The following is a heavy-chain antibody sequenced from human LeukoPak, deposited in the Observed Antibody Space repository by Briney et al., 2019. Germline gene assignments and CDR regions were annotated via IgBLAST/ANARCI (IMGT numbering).Heavy chain of an antibody. CDR3: ARGLPPVMKYYFDY. Sequence: GGSLRLSCAASGFTFNSYGMHWVRQAPGKGLEWVAVMWYDGSNKYYADSVKGRFTISRDDSKNTLYLQMNSLRAEDTAMYYCARGLPPVMKYYFDYWGQGTRVTVSS. D-gene: IGHD4-11*01. V-gene: IGHV3-33*08. CDR1: GFTFNSYG. J-gene: IGHJ4*02. CDR2: MWYDGSNK.